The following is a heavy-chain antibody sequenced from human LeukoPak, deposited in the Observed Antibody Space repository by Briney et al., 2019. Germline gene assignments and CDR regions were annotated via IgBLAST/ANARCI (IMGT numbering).Heavy chain of an antibody. Sequence: GGSLRLSCAASGFTFSSYTMNWVRQAPGKGLEWISCINSASSDIYYADSVWGRFTISRDNARNSLYLQMNSLRAEDTGVYYCARDRYPLGSYAPPFDYWGQGILVTVSS. CDR1: GFTFSSYT. J-gene: IGHJ4*02. CDR2: INSASSDI. CDR3: ARDRYPLGSYAPPFDY. D-gene: IGHD3-16*01. V-gene: IGHV3-21*01.